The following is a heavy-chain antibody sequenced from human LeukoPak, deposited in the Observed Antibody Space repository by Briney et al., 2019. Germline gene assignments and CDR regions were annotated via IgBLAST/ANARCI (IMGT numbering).Heavy chain of an antibody. V-gene: IGHV3-23*01. J-gene: IGHJ4*02. CDR1: GFTFSSYA. D-gene: IGHD2-21*02. CDR3: AKALGAICGTGCSSRYFDC. Sequence: SGGSLRLSCAASGFTFSSYAMSWVRQAPGKGLEWVSIISGSGDSAYSADSMKGRFTISRDNSKNILYLQMDTLRAEDTAVYYCAKALGAICGTGCSSRYFDCWGQGTLVTVSS. CDR2: ISGSGDSA.